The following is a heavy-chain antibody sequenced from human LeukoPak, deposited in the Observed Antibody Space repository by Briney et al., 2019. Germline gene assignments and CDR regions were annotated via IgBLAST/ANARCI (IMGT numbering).Heavy chain of an antibody. V-gene: IGHV1-2*06. Sequence: ASVKVSXKASGYTFTGYYMHWVRQAPGQGLEWMGRINPSSGGTNYAQKFQGRVTMTRDTSISTAYMELSRLRSDDTAVYYCAREVDQPLKMEDGAFDIWGQGTMVTVSS. J-gene: IGHJ3*02. D-gene: IGHD2-2*01. CDR1: GYTFTGYY. CDR3: AREVDQPLKMEDGAFDI. CDR2: INPSSGGT.